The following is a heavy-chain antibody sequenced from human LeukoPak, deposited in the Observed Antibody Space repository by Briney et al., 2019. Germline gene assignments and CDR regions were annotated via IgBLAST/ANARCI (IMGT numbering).Heavy chain of an antibody. CDR2: IWSDGSNR. J-gene: IGHJ4*02. V-gene: IGHV3-33*06. CDR1: GFMFTHHG. CDR3: AKDIQRGFDYINSQDP. Sequence: GGSLRLSCAASGFMFTHHGMHWVRQAPGKGLEGVAVIWSDGSNRFYSDSVKGRFAISRDDSNDMVYLQINALRPDDTAVYYFAKDIQRGFDYINSQDPWGQGTLLIVPS. D-gene: IGHD4-11*01.